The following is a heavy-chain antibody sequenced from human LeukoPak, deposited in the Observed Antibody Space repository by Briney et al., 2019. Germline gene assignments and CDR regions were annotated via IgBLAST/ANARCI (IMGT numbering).Heavy chain of an antibody. Sequence: GGSLRLSCAASGFTFSSYWMSWVRQAPGKGREWVTNIKQDGSEKYYVDSVKGRFTISRDNAKNSLYLQMNSLRAEDTAVYYCARDLSTDSGSYYIFDYWGQGTLVTVSS. J-gene: IGHJ4*02. V-gene: IGHV3-7*01. CDR1: GFTFSSYW. D-gene: IGHD1-26*01. CDR2: IKQDGSEK. CDR3: ARDLSTDSGSYYIFDY.